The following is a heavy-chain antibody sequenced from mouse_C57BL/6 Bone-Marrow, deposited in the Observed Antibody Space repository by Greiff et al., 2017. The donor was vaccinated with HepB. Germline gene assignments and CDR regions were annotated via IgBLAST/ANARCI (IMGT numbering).Heavy chain of an antibody. CDR2: ISNGGGST. J-gene: IGHJ3*01. V-gene: IGHV5-12*01. CDR3: ARPLAY. CDR1: GFTFSDYY. Sequence: DVKLVESGGGLVQPGGSLKLSCAASGFTFSDYYMYWVRQTPEKRLEWVAYISNGGGSTYYPDTVKGRFTISRDNAKNTLDLQMSRLKSEDTAMYYCARPLAYWGQGTLVTVSA.